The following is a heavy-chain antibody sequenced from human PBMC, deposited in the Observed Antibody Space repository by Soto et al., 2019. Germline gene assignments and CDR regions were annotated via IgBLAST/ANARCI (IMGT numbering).Heavy chain of an antibody. D-gene: IGHD6-13*01. J-gene: IGHJ4*02. V-gene: IGHV3-30-3*01. CDR3: ARDRSPSVAAAGLFDY. CDR2: ISYDGSNK. CDR1: GFTFSSYA. Sequence: LGGSLRLSCAASGFTFSSYAMHWFRQAPGKGLEWVAVISYDGSNKYYADSVKGRFTISRDNSKNTLYLQMNSLRAEDTAVYYCARDRSPSVAAAGLFDYWGPGTLVTVSS.